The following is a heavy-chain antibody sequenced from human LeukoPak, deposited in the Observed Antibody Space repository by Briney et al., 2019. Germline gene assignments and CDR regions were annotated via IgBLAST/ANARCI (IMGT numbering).Heavy chain of an antibody. J-gene: IGHJ4*02. Sequence: GASVKISCKASGYTFTSHDINWARQATGQGLEWMGWMNPNSGNTGYAQRFQGRVTMTRDTSISTAYMELNSLRAEDTAVYYCAKDIMVAGMFFRGPNDYWGQGTLVTVSS. CDR1: GYTFTSHD. CDR2: MNPNSGNT. CDR3: AKDIMVAGMFFRGPNDY. V-gene: IGHV1-8*01. D-gene: IGHD6-19*01.